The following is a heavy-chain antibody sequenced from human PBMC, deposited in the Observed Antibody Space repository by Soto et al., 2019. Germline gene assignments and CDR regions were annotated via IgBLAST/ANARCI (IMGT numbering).Heavy chain of an antibody. V-gene: IGHV3-33*01. CDR1: GFTFNSYG. CDR2: IWYDGNTK. CDR3: ARPLVAPVAGPYYYGMDV. D-gene: IGHD6-19*01. Sequence: LKIACTSSGFTFNSYGFNWVRQTPGKGLEWVAVIWYDGNTKYYAYSVKGRFTISRDNLKNTLYLQMNSLTAEDTAVYYCARPLVAPVAGPYYYGMDVWGQGTTVTVSS. J-gene: IGHJ6*02.